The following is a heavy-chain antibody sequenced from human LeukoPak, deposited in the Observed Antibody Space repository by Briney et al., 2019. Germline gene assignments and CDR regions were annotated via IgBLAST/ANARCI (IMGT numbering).Heavy chain of an antibody. J-gene: IGHJ4*02. CDR1: GYTFTIYY. V-gene: IGHV1-46*01. D-gene: IGHD3-22*01. Sequence: ASVNVSFKASGYTFTIYYMHWVRQAPGQGLEWMGIINPSGGSTSYAQKFQGRVTMTRDTSTSTVYMELSSLRSEDTAVYYCARGPDYYDPPYYFDYWGQGTLVTVSS. CDR2: INPSGGST. CDR3: ARGPDYYDPPYYFDY.